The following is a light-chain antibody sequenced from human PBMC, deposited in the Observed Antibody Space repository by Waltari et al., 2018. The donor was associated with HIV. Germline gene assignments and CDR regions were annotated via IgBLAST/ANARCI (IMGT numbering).Light chain of an antibody. V-gene: IGLV1-47*01. Sequence: QSLLTQPPSASGTPGQRVTISCSGSSSNIGSNFVYWYQQLPGTAPKLLIYRNNQRRSGFPDRFAGSKSGTSASLAIGGLRSYDEADFYCAAWDDSLSGKWVFGGGTKLTVL. CDR1: SSNIGSNF. CDR3: AAWDDSLSGKWV. J-gene: IGLJ3*02. CDR2: RNN.